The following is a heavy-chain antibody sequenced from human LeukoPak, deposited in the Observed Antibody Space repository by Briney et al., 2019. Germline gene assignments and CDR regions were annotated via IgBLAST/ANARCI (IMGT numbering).Heavy chain of an antibody. V-gene: IGHV1-2*02. J-gene: IGHJ4*02. CDR1: GYTFTGYY. CDR3: VSGNWGSGWYMDVIDY. Sequence: GSVKVSCKASGYTFTGYYMHWVRQAPGQGLEWMGWINPNSGGTNYAQKFQGRVTITADESTSTAYMELSSLRSEDTAVYYCVSGNWGSGWYMDVIDYWGQGTLVTVSS. CDR2: INPNSGGT. D-gene: IGHD6-19*01.